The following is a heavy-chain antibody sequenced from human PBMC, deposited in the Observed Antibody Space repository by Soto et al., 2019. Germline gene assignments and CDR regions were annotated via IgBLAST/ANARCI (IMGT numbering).Heavy chain of an antibody. Sequence: QITLKESGPTLVKPTQTLTLTCAFSGFSLSSSGVGVGWIRQPPGKALECLALIYWADDKRYSPSLKSRLTLXRDTPKNQAVLTVTNLDPVDTATYYCAHIISGTYRYWGQGTLVTVSS. J-gene: IGHJ4*02. CDR2: IYWADDK. CDR1: GFSLSSSGVG. CDR3: AHIISGTYRY. V-gene: IGHV2-5*02. D-gene: IGHD1-26*01.